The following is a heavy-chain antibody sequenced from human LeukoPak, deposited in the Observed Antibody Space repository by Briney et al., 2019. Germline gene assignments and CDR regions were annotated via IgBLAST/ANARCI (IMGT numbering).Heavy chain of an antibody. V-gene: IGHV3-23*01. CDR1: GFTFGSFS. D-gene: IGHD6-6*01. Sequence: PGGSLRLSCAASGFTFGSFSMNWVRQAPGKGLEWVSTLSSSGAATYYADSVKGRFTISRDNSHNTLYLQMNSLRAEDTAVYYCAKEDSSSYYFDYWGQGTLVTVSS. J-gene: IGHJ4*02. CDR3: AKEDSSSYYFDY. CDR2: LSSSGAAT.